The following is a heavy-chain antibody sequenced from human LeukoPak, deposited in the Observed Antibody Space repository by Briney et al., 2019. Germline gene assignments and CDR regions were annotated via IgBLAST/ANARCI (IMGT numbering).Heavy chain of an antibody. Sequence: GGSLRLSCAASGLTFSSCCMHWVRQAPGKGLVWVSRINSDGSSTSYEDSVKGRFIISRDNAKNTQYLQMNSLRAEDTAVYYCARESLHWPYYYMDVWGKGTTVTVSS. J-gene: IGHJ6*03. V-gene: IGHV3-74*01. CDR1: GLTFSSCC. D-gene: IGHD4-11*01. CDR2: INSDGSST. CDR3: ARESLHWPYYYMDV.